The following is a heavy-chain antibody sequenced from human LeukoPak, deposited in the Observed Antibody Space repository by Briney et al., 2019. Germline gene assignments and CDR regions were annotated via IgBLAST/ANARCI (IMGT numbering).Heavy chain of an antibody. CDR1: GGSVSIGSSY. J-gene: IGHJ4*02. CDR2: VYHTGTT. Sequence: SETLSLTCTVSGGSVSIGSSYWGWMRQPPGSVMEGIRTVYHTGTTYYNTSLRSRVTMSVDTSKNQFSLKMSSVTAADTAVYYCARLYYHTSRYYDFWGQGTLVTVSS. CDR3: ARLYYHTSRYYDF. D-gene: IGHD3-9*01. V-gene: IGHV4-39*01.